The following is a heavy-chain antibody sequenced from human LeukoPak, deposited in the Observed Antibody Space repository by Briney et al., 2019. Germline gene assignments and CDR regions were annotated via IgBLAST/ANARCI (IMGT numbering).Heavy chain of an antibody. V-gene: IGHV3-74*01. CDR3: ARDPLVGRHPEY. CDR1: GFTFTTYW. D-gene: IGHD2-21*01. CDR2: INSDGSIT. Sequence: GGSLRLSCAASGFTFTTYWMHWVRQAPGKGLVWVSHINSDGSITSYADSVKGRFTISRDNAKNSLYLQMNSLRAEDTAVYYCARDPLVGRHPEYWGQGTLVTVSS. J-gene: IGHJ4*02.